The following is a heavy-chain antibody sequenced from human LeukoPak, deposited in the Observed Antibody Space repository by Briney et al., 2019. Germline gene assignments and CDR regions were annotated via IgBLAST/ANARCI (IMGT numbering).Heavy chain of an antibody. CDR1: GYTFTSYG. CDR3: AREGVVPDAYTEIDY. Sequence: ASVTVSRKASGYTFTSYGISWVRQAPGQGLEWMGWISAYNGNTNYAQKLQGRVTMTTDTSTSTAYMELRSLRSDDTAVYYCAREGVVPDAYTEIDYWGQGTLVTVSS. D-gene: IGHD2-2*01. J-gene: IGHJ4*02. CDR2: ISAYNGNT. V-gene: IGHV1-18*01.